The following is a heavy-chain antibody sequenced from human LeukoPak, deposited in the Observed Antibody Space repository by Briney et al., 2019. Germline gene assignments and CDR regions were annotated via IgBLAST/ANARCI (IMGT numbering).Heavy chain of an antibody. D-gene: IGHD6-13*01. CDR2: INPNSGGT. V-gene: IGHV1-2*02. CDR1: GYTFTGYY. Sequence: ASVKVSCKASGYTFTGYYMHWVRQAPGQGLEWMGWINPNSGGTNYAQKFQGRVTMTRDTSISTAYMELSRLRSDDTAVYYCARDLSGIAAAVPHGMDVWGQGTTVTVSS. J-gene: IGHJ6*02. CDR3: ARDLSGIAAAVPHGMDV.